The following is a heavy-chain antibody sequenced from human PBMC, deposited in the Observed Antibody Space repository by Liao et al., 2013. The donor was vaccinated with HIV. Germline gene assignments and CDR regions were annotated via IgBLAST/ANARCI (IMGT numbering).Heavy chain of an antibody. CDR1: GGSISSSSYY. V-gene: IGHV4-39*07. D-gene: IGHD3-9*01. CDR3: ARGTGYYNRDYFDY. J-gene: IGHJ4*02. CDR2: IYYIGST. Sequence: QLQLQESGPGLVKPSETLSLTCTVSGGSISSSSYYWGWIRQPPGKGLEWIGSIYYIGSTYYNPSRKTRVTISVDTSKNKFSLKLSSVTVADTAVYFXARGTGYYNRDYFDYWGQGTLVTVSS.